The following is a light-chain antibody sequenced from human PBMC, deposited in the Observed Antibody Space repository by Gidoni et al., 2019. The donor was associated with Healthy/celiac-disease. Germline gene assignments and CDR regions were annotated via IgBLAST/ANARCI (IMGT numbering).Light chain of an antibody. V-gene: IGKV3-11*01. Sequence: EIVFTQSPATLSLSPGERATLSCRASQSVSIYLAWYQQKPGQAPRLLIYDASNRATGIPARFSGSGSGTDFTLTISSLEPEDFAVYYCQQRSNWPQFTFGGGTKVEIK. J-gene: IGKJ4*01. CDR3: QQRSNWPQFT. CDR2: DAS. CDR1: QSVSIY.